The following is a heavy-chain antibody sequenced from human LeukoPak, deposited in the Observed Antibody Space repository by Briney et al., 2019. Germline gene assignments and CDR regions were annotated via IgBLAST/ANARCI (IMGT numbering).Heavy chain of an antibody. CDR3: AKEGAHSGYYYYFDY. CDR1: GFTFDDYA. D-gene: IGHD3-22*01. J-gene: IGHJ4*02. Sequence: GGSLRLSCAASGFTFDDYAMHWVRQAPGKGLEWVAVIWYDGSNKYYADSVKGRFTISRDNSKNTLYLQMNSLRAEDTAVYYCAKEGAHSGYYYYFDYWGQGTLVTVSS. CDR2: IWYDGSNK. V-gene: IGHV3-33*06.